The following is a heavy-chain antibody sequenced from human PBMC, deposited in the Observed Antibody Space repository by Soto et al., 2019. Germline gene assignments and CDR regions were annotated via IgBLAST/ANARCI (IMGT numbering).Heavy chain of an antibody. Sequence: PGESLKISCQASGYSFSNFWIAWVRQMPGEGLEWLGIIYPDDSDTRCSPSFLGHVTISADKSIKTTYLQWSSLKASDTAIYFCASSVLVTSTMNYFDLWGQGSLVTVSS. CDR3: ASSVLVTSTMNYFDL. J-gene: IGHJ4*02. CDR2: IYPDDSDT. CDR1: GYSFSNFW. D-gene: IGHD2-8*02. V-gene: IGHV5-51*01.